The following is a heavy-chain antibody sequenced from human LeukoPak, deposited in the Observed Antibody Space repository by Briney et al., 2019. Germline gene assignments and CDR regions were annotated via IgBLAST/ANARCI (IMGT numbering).Heavy chain of an antibody. V-gene: IGHV1-69*05. J-gene: IGHJ6*03. Sequence: GASVKVSCKASGGTFSSYAISWVRQAPGQGLEWMGGIIPIFGTANYAQKFQGRVTITTDESTSTAYMELSSLRSEDTAVYYCASRVSSSAYYYMDVWGKGTTVTVSS. D-gene: IGHD6-6*01. CDR2: IIPIFGTA. CDR3: ASRVSSSAYYYMDV. CDR1: GGTFSSYA.